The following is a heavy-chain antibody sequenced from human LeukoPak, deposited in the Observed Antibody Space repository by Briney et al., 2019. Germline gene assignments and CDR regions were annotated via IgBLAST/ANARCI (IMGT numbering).Heavy chain of an antibody. Sequence: SETLSLTCTVSGGSISSYYWSWIRQPPGKGLEWIGYIYYSGSTYYNPSLKSRVTISVDTSKNQFSLKLSSVTAADTAVYYCARGGYDFWSGYYSNWFDPWGQGTLVTVSS. J-gene: IGHJ5*02. D-gene: IGHD3-3*01. CDR3: ARGGYDFWSGYYSNWFDP. CDR1: GGSISSYY. CDR2: IYYSGST. V-gene: IGHV4-59*12.